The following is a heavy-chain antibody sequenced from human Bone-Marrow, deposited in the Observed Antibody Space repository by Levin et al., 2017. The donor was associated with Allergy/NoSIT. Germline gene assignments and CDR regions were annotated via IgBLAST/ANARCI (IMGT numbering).Heavy chain of an antibody. Sequence: SQTLSLTCAVYGGSFSGYYWSWIRQPPGKGLEWIGEINHSGSTNYNPSLKSRVTISVDTSKNQFSLKLSSVTAADTAVYYCARESRGEVNWNYVLPGVYYDDDGMDGWGQGTTVTVSS. CDR3: ARESRGEVNWNYVLPGVYYDDDGMDG. D-gene: IGHD1-7*01. J-gene: IGHJ6*02. CDR1: GGSFSGYY. V-gene: IGHV4-34*01. CDR2: INHSGST.